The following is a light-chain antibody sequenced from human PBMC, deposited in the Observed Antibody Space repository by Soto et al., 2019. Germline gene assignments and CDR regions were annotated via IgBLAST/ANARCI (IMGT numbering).Light chain of an antibody. V-gene: IGKV3-20*01. CDR2: GSS. CDR1: QTLSSRH. Sequence: QATGTGSLTEGERVALAGRASQTLSSRHLAWYQQKPGQAPRLLIYGSSSRATDIPDRFSGRGYGTDLSLSAVCLVPEDCAVYFCEQSGSFWRFGEGTKVDI. CDR3: EQSGSFWR. J-gene: IGKJ1*01.